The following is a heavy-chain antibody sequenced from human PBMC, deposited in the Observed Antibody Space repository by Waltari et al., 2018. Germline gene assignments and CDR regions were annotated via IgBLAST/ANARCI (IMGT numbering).Heavy chain of an antibody. V-gene: IGHV3-53*01. D-gene: IGHD2-21*01. J-gene: IGHJ3*02. CDR3: ARESHYSDAFDI. CDR2: IYSGGST. Sequence: EVQLVESGGGLIQPGGSLRLSCAASGFTVSSNYMSWVRQAPGKGLEWVSVIYSGGSTDYADAVKGRFTISRDNSKNTLYLQMNSLRAEDTAVYYCARESHYSDAFDIWGQGTMVTVSS. CDR1: GFTVSSNY.